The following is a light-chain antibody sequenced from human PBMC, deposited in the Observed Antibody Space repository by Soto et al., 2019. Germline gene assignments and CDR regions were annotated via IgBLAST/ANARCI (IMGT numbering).Light chain of an antibody. CDR3: QTWGTDIHVV. J-gene: IGLJ2*01. Sequence: QPVLTQSPSASASLGASVKLTCTLSSGHSTYAIAWHQQQPEKGPRYLMKLNADGSHSKGDGIPDRFSGSSSGAERYLTISNLQSEDEADYYCQTWGTDIHVVFGGGTKLTVL. V-gene: IGLV4-69*01. CDR1: SGHSTYA. CDR2: LNADGSH.